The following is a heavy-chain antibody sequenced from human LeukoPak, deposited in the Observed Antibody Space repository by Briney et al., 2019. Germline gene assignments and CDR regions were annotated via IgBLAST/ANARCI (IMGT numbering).Heavy chain of an antibody. CDR2: ISSSSSYI. CDR3: ARQYSSGWPYYYYYYMDV. D-gene: IGHD6-19*01. V-gene: IGHV3-21*01. CDR1: GFTFSSYS. Sequence: PGGSLRLSCAASGFTFSSYSMNWVRQAPGKGLEWVSSISSSSSYIYYADSVKGRFTISRDNAKNSLYLQMNSLRAEDTAVYYCARQYSSGWPYYYYYYMDVWGKGTTVTISS. J-gene: IGHJ6*03.